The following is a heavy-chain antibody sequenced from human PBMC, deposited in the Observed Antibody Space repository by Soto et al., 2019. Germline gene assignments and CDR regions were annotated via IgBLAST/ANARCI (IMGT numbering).Heavy chain of an antibody. CDR3: ARGWETVGTTTPFAY. CDR2: IIPMFGTA. Sequence: ASVKVSCKASGGTFSTYAITWVRQAPGQGLEWMGGIIPMFGTANYAQKFRGRVTVTADESTSTAHTELSSLRSEDTAVYYCARGWETVGTTTPFAYWAQATLVTVSS. J-gene: IGHJ4*02. D-gene: IGHD1-26*01. CDR1: GGTFSTYA. V-gene: IGHV1-69*13.